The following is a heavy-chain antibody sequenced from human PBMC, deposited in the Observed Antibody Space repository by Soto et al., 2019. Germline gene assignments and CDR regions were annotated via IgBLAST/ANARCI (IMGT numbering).Heavy chain of an antibody. D-gene: IGHD4-17*01. V-gene: IGHV3-53*01. J-gene: IGHJ4*02. CDR1: GFPVSTNH. Sequence: PGGSLRLSCAVSGFPVSTNHVTWVRQATGKGLQWVSAIYNDGNTYYADSVKGRFTISRDNSKNTVFLQMNSLGAEDTAVYYCAGYGGNSVWGQGTLVTVSS. CDR2: IYNDGNT. CDR3: AGYGGNSV.